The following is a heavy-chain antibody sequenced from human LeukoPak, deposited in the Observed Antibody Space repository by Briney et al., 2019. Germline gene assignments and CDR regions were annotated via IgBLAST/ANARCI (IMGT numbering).Heavy chain of an antibody. CDR3: ARVSGESKCGGDCSYFDY. CDR1: GGSISSSSYY. D-gene: IGHD2-21*02. J-gene: IGHJ4*02. Sequence: PSETLSLTCTVSGGSISSSSYYWGWIRQPPGKGLEWIGSIYYSGSTYYNPSLKSRVTISVDTSKNQFSLKLSSVTAADTAVYYCARVSGESKCGGDCSYFDYWGQGTLVTVSS. CDR2: IYYSGST. V-gene: IGHV4-39*07.